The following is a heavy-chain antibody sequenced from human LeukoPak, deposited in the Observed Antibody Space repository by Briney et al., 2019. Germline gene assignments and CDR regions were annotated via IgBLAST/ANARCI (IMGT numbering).Heavy chain of an antibody. J-gene: IGHJ3*02. CDR3: APPPDDFWSGYPYDAFDI. CDR2: IRYDGSNK. D-gene: IGHD3-3*01. Sequence: GGSLRLSCAASGFTFSSYGMHWVRQAPGKGLEWVAFIRYDGSNKYYADSVKGRFTISRDNSKNTLYLQMNSLRAEDTAVYYCAPPPDDFWSGYPYDAFDIWGQGTMVTVSS. CDR1: GFTFSSYG. V-gene: IGHV3-30*02.